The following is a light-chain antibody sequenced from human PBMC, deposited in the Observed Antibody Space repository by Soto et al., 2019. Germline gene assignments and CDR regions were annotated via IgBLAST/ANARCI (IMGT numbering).Light chain of an antibody. J-gene: IGLJ2*01. CDR3: SSYTRSSTLV. V-gene: IGLV2-14*01. Sequence: QSALTQPASVSGSPGQSITISCTGTSSDVGGYNYVSWYQQHPGKAPKLMIYDVSNRPSGVSNRFSGSKSGNTASLTISGLQDEDEADYYCSSYTRSSTLVFGGGTKVTVL. CDR1: SSDVGGYNY. CDR2: DVS.